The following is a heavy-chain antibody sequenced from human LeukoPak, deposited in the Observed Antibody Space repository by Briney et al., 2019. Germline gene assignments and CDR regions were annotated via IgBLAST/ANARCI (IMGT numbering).Heavy chain of an antibody. J-gene: IGHJ4*02. Sequence: PSETLSLTCTVSGGSISSYYWSWIRQPPGKGLEWIGYIYYSGSTNYNPSLKSRVTISVDTSKNQFSLKLSSVTAADTAVYYCARHFVAMVPPDYWGQGTLVTVSS. CDR2: IYYSGST. V-gene: IGHV4-59*08. CDR1: GGSISSYY. D-gene: IGHD5-18*01. CDR3: ARHFVAMVPPDY.